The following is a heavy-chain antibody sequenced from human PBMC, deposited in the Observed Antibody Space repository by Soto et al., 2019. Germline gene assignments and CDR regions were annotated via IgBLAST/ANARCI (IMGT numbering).Heavy chain of an antibody. CDR1: GGSFSGYY. D-gene: IGHD6-13*01. J-gene: IGHJ5*02. V-gene: IGHV4-34*01. Sequence: QVQLQQWGAGLLKPSETLSLTCAVYGGSFSGYYWSWIRQPPGKGLEWIGEINHSGSTNYNPSLKSRVTISVDTSKNQFSLKLSSVTAADTAVYYCARGRKQQLFNWFDPWGQGTLVTVSS. CDR3: ARGRKQQLFNWFDP. CDR2: INHSGST.